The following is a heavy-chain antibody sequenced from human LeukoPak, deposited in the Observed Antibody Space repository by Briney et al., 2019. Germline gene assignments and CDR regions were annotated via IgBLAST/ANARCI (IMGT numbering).Heavy chain of an antibody. CDR2: IYHSGST. CDR1: GYSISSGYY. D-gene: IGHD5-18*01. V-gene: IGHV4-38-2*01. Sequence: SETLSLTCAVSGYSISSGYYWGWIRQPPGKGLEWIGSIYHSGSTYYNPSLKSRATISVDTSKNQFSLKLSSVTAADTAVYYCARQDTAMVTDYWGQGTLVTVSS. CDR3: ARQDTAMVTDY. J-gene: IGHJ4*02.